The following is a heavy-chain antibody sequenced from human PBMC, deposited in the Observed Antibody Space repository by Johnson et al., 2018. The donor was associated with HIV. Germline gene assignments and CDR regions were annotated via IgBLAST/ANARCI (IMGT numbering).Heavy chain of an antibody. Sequence: VQLVESGGGLVQPGGSLRLSCAASGFTVSRNYMNWVRQAPGKGLEWVSVIYSGGTTYYADSVKGRFTISRDNSKNTLYLQMNSLRAEDTAVYYCARESANSGRYSGAFDVWGQGTMVIVSS. J-gene: IGHJ3*01. CDR3: ARESANSGRYSGAFDV. CDR2: IYSGGTT. CDR1: GFTVSRNY. D-gene: IGHD1-26*01. V-gene: IGHV3-66*01.